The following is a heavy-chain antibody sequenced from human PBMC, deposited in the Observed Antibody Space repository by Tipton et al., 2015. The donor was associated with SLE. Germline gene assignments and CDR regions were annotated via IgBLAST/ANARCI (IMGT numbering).Heavy chain of an antibody. J-gene: IGHJ4*02. D-gene: IGHD3-10*01. CDR3: TTTPAGSGSYRY. CDR1: GFTFSNAW. V-gene: IGHV3-15*01. Sequence: GSLRLSCAASGFTFSNAWMSWVRQAPGKGLEWVSRIKSKTDGGTTDYAAPVKGRFTISRDDSKNTLYLQMNSLKTEDTAVYYCTTTPAGSGSYRYWGQGTLVTVSS. CDR2: IKSKTDGGTT.